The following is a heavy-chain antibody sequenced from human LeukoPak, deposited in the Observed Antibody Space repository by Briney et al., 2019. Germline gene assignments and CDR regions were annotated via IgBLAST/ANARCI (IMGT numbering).Heavy chain of an antibody. CDR2: MNPNSGNT. CDR3: ARGSYYGSGFLFDY. D-gene: IGHD3-10*01. V-gene: IGHV1-8*01. J-gene: IGHJ4*02. Sequence: GASVKVSCKASGYAFTSYDINWVRQATGQGLEWMGWMNPNSGNTGYAQKFQGRVTMTRNTSISTAYMELSSLRSEDTAVYYCARGSYYGSGFLFDYWGQGTLVTVSS. CDR1: GYAFTSYD.